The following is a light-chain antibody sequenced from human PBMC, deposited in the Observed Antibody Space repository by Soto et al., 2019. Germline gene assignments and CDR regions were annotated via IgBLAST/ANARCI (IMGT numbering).Light chain of an antibody. V-gene: IGKV3-15*01. CDR3: QQYNNWWT. J-gene: IGKJ1*01. Sequence: EIMMTQSPATLSVSPGERATLSCRAGQSVSSSLAWYQQKPGQAPRLLIYGASTRATGIPARFSGSGSGTEFTLTINSLQSADFAVYYCQQYNNWWTLGQGAKVDTK. CDR1: QSVSSS. CDR2: GAS.